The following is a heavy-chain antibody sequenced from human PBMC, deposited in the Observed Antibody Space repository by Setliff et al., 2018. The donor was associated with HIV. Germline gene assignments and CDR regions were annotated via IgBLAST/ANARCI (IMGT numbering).Heavy chain of an antibody. CDR3: AAASSWDPLLDY. V-gene: IGHV4-34*01. CDR2: INHSGST. Sequence: LSLTCAVYGGSFSGYYWSWIRQPPGKGLEWIGEINHSGSTNYNPSLKSRVTISVDTSKNQFSLKLSSVTAADAAVYYCAAASSWDPLLDYWGQGTLVTVSS. J-gene: IGHJ4*02. D-gene: IGHD6-13*01. CDR1: GGSFSGYY.